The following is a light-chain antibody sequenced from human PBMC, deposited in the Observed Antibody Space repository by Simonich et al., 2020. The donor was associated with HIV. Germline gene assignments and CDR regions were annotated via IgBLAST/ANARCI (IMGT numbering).Light chain of an antibody. CDR3: HQYNNWPLF. CDR2: GAS. J-gene: IGKJ2*01. CDR1: QSVSSN. Sequence: EIVMTQSPATLSVSPGERTTLSCRASQSVSSNFAWYQQKPGQAPRLLLYGASTRATGIPARFSGSGSGTDFTLTISSLQSEDFAVYYCHQYNNWPLFFGQGTKVEIK. V-gene: IGKV3-15*01.